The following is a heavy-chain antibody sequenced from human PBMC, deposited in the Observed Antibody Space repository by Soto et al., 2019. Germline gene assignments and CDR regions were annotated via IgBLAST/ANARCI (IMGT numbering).Heavy chain of an antibody. Sequence: QVQLVQSGAEVKKPGASLKVSCKASGYTFTSYYMHWVRQAPGQGLEWMGIINRSGGSTSYAQKFQGRVTMTRDKSTSTVYMELSNLRSEDTAVYYCARGYDYLWGSFRFYFDYWGQGTLVTVSS. J-gene: IGHJ4*02. D-gene: IGHD3-16*02. CDR3: ARGYDYLWGSFRFYFDY. CDR1: GYTFTSYY. CDR2: INRSGGST. V-gene: IGHV1-46*03.